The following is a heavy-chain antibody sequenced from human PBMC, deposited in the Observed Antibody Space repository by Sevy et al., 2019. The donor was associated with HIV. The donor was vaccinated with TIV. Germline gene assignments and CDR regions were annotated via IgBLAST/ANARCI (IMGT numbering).Heavy chain of an antibody. CDR2: LSWNSGSI. Sequence: GGSLRLSCAASGFTFDDYAMHWVRQAPGKGLEWVSVLSWNSGSIGYADSVKGGFTISRDNAKNCLYLQMNSLRAEDTALYYCAKDKGYGTNGVCYTSYYYYGMDVWGQGTTVTVSS. V-gene: IGHV3-9*01. CDR1: GFTFDDYA. D-gene: IGHD2-8*01. CDR3: AKDKGYGTNGVCYTSYYYYGMDV. J-gene: IGHJ6*02.